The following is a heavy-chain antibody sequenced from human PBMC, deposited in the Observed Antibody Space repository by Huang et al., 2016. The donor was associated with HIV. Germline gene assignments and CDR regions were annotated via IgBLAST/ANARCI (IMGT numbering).Heavy chain of an antibody. Sequence: EVQLVQSGAEVKKPGESLKISCEGFGFSFTTYWIAWVRQMPGKGLECMGIIYPDDSDTRYSPSFQGQVTISADKSVTTAYLQWSSLKASDTAMYYCARRPLTYDSGVYYGAFDIWGQGTMVTVSS. D-gene: IGHD3-22*01. CDR2: IYPDDSDT. CDR1: GFSFTTYW. CDR3: ARRPLTYDSGVYYGAFDI. J-gene: IGHJ3*02. V-gene: IGHV5-51*03.